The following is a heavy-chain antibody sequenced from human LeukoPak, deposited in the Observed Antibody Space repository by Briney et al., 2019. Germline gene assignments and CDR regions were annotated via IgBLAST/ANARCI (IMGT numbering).Heavy chain of an antibody. J-gene: IGHJ2*01. D-gene: IGHD3-22*01. Sequence: SETLSLTCSVSNGSINNGGYYWSWIRQPAGKGLEWIGRIYTSGSTNYNPSLKSRVTISVDTSKNQFSLKLTSVTAADTAVYYCAREIGRIGVVVIAWYFDLWGRGTLVTVSS. CDR1: NGSINNGGYY. CDR2: IYTSGST. V-gene: IGHV4-61*02. CDR3: AREIGRIGVVVIAWYFDL.